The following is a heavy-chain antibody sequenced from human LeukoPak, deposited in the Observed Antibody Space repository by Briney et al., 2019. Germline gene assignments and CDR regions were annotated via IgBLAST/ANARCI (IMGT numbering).Heavy chain of an antibody. CDR1: GFTFSSYW. V-gene: IGHV3-74*01. D-gene: IGHD5-24*01. J-gene: IGHJ5*02. CDR2: LSLDWSIP. Sequence: GESLRLSCAASGFTFSSYWMQWVRQGPGKGLVWVSRLSLDWSIPASATSVKGRFTIPRDNAKNTLYLQIGSLRADHPAVYYCTGMSREAPGLSDLWGQGTLVTVSS. CDR3: TGMSREAPGLSDL.